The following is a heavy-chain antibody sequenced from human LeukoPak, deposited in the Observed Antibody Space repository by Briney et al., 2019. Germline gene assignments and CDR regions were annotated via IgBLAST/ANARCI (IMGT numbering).Heavy chain of an antibody. CDR2: IRHDESIK. J-gene: IGHJ4*02. CDR3: MKGGDGY. Sequence: GGSLRLSCAASGFIFSSSGMYWVRQAPGKGLEWVAFIRHDESIKHYADSVKGRFSISRDNSKSILYLRMNSLRVEDTAVYYCMKGGDGYWGQGALVTVSS. V-gene: IGHV3-30*02. CDR1: GFIFSSSG. D-gene: IGHD3-16*01.